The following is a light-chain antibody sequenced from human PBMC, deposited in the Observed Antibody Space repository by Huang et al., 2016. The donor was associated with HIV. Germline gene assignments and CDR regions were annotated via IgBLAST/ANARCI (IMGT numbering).Light chain of an antibody. Sequence: EIVLTQSPATLSLSPGERATLSCRASQSVSTSLTWYQQKPGQAPRLLIYDSSTSATGIPGRFSGSGSGTDFTLAISSLESEDFAVYYCQQRGNWPPTFGGGTKVEIK. V-gene: IGKV3-11*01. CDR3: QQRGNWPPT. CDR2: DSS. CDR1: QSVSTS. J-gene: IGKJ4*01.